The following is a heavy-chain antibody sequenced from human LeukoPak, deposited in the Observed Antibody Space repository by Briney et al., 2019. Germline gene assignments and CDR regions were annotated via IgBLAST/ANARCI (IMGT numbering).Heavy chain of an antibody. D-gene: IGHD1-26*01. J-gene: IGHJ4*02. CDR3: AREGWELIHLYYFDY. CDR1: GFTFSSYS. CDR2: ISSSSSYI. Sequence: GGSLRLSCAASGFTFSSYSMNWVRQAPGKGLEWVSSISSSSSYIYYADSVKGRFTISRDNAKNSLYLQMNSLRAEDTAVYYCAREGWELIHLYYFDYWGQGTLVTVSS. V-gene: IGHV3-21*01.